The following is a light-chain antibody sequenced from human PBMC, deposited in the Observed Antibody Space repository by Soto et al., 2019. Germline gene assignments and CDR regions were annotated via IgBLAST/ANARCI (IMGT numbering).Light chain of an antibody. J-gene: IGKJ1*01. Sequence: EIVMTQSPATLSMSPGERATLSCRASQSVGTNLAWYQQKPGQAPRLLIYDASSRASGIPDRFSGSGSGTDFTLTISRLEPEDFAVYYCQQYGSSGTFGQGTKVDIK. CDR2: DAS. CDR1: QSVGTN. CDR3: QQYGSSGT. V-gene: IGKV3-20*01.